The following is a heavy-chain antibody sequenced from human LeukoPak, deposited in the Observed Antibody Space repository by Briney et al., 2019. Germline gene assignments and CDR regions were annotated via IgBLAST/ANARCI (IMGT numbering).Heavy chain of an antibody. CDR3: ARGPPSLITMVRGLYGMDV. D-gene: IGHD3-10*01. CDR2: INHSGST. V-gene: IGHV4-34*01. Sequence: SETLSLTCAVYGGSFSGYYWSWIRQPPGKGLEWVGEINHSGSTNYNPSLKSRVTISVVTSKNQFSLKLSSVTAADTAVYYCARGPPSLITMVRGLYGMDVWGQGTTVTVSS. J-gene: IGHJ6*02. CDR1: GGSFSGYY.